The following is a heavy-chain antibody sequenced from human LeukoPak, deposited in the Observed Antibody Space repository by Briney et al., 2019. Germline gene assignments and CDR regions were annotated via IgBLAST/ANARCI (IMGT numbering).Heavy chain of an antibody. Sequence: ASVKVSCKASGYTFTGYYMHWVRQAPGQGLEWTGWINPNSGGTNYAQKFQGRVTMTRDTSISTAYMELSMLRSDDTAVYYCARGQPYGSGSYPGYWGQGTLVTVSS. J-gene: IGHJ4*02. V-gene: IGHV1-2*02. CDR2: INPNSGGT. CDR1: GYTFTGYY. D-gene: IGHD3-10*01. CDR3: ARGQPYGSGSYPGY.